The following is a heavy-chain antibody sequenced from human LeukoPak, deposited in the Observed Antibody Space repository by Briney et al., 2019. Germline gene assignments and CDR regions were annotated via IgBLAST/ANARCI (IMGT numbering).Heavy chain of an antibody. D-gene: IGHD2-15*01. CDR2: ISYSGNT. J-gene: IGHJ3*02. V-gene: IGHV4-39*01. Sequence: SETLSLTCTVSGGSIISSDYHWGWVRQPPGKGLEWIGTISYSGNTDYNPSLRSRVTVSVGTSNNQFSLRLGSVTAADTAVYHCARHCCSGPAKRVFDIWGQGTMVTVSS. CDR3: ARHCCSGPAKRVFDI. CDR1: GGSIISSDYH.